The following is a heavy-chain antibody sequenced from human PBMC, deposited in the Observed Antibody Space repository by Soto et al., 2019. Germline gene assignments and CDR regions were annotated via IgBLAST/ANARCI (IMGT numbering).Heavy chain of an antibody. CDR2: IYYSGST. D-gene: IGHD6-13*01. CDR3: ARSEYSSSWYRWFDP. V-gene: IGHV4-59*01. CDR1: GGSISSYY. Sequence: QVQLQESGPGLVKPSETLSLTCTVSGGSISSYYWSWIRQPPGKGLEWIGYIYYSGSTNYNPSLKSRVTISVDTSKNQFSLKLSSVTAADTAVYYCARSEYSSSWYRWFDPWGQGTLVTVSS. J-gene: IGHJ5*02.